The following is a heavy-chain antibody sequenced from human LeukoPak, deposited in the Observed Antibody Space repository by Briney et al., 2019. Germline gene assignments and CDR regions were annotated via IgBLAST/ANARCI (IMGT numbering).Heavy chain of an antibody. CDR1: GYTFTNHY. CDR3: ASHTVTPKGYYYYYMDV. CDR2: INPHSGDT. D-gene: IGHD4-17*01. V-gene: IGHV1-2*02. J-gene: IGHJ6*03. Sequence: ASVKVSCKASGYTFTNHYMHWVRQARGQGLEWMGWINPHSGDTNYAQKFQGRVIMTRDTSISTAYMELSSLRSDDTAMYYCASHTVTPKGYYYYYMDVWGKGTTVTVSS.